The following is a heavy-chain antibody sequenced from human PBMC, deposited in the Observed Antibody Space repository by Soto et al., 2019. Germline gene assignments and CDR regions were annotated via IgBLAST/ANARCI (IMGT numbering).Heavy chain of an antibody. CDR1: GFTFNSYA. CDR2: ISDSGGTP. Sequence: EVQLLESGGSLVQPGGSLRLSGAASGFTFNSYALSWVRQGPGKGLEWFSAISDSGGTPYYEDSVKGRFTISRDNAKITLYLQMNSLRDEDTAIYYCARSSSSSRPWGQGTLVTVSS. D-gene: IGHD6-6*01. CDR3: ARSSSSSRP. J-gene: IGHJ4*02. V-gene: IGHV3-23*01.